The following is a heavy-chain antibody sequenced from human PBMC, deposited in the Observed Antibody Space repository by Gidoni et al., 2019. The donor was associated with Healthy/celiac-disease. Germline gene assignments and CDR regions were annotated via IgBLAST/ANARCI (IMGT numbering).Heavy chain of an antibody. CDR3: ASGPDARYYYYYGMDV. CDR1: GGSFSGYY. Sequence: QAQLQQWGAGLLKPSETLSLTCAAYGGSFSGYYWRWIRKPPGTGLEWIGEINHSGSTNYNPSLKSRVTISVDASKNQFSLKLSSVTAADTAVYYCASGPDARYYYYYGMDVWGQGTTVTVSS. D-gene: IGHD2-2*01. V-gene: IGHV4-34*01. CDR2: INHSGST. J-gene: IGHJ6*02.